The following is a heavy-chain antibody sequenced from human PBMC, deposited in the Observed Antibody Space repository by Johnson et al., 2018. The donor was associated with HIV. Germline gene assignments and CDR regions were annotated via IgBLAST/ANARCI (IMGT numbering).Heavy chain of an antibody. Sequence: EQLVESGGGLVQPGGSLRLSCAASGFTFSSYAMSWVRQAPGKGLEWVSYISSSGSTIYYADSVKGRLTISRDNAKNSLYLQVNSLRAEDTAVYYCARSTLWLRGFDIWGQGTMVTVSS. D-gene: IGHD3-16*01. CDR3: ARSTLWLRGFDI. CDR2: ISSSGSTI. V-gene: IGHV3-48*01. J-gene: IGHJ3*02. CDR1: GFTFSSYA.